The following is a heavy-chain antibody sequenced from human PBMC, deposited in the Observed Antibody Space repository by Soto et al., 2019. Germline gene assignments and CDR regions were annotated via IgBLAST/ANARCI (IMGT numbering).Heavy chain of an antibody. V-gene: IGHV5-51*01. D-gene: IGHD6-19*01. CDR2: IYPGDSDT. CDR3: ARRPLEPDRIAVAENYYYYYMDV. CDR1: GYSFTSYW. J-gene: IGHJ6*03. Sequence: PGESLKISCKGSGYSFTSYWIGWVRQMPGKGLEWMGIIYPGDSDTRYSPSFQGQVTISADKSISTAYLQWSSLKASDTAMYYCARRPLEPDRIAVAENYYYYYMDVWGKGTTVTVSS.